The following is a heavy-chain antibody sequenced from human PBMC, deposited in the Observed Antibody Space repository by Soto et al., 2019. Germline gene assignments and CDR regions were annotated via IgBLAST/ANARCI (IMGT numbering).Heavy chain of an antibody. CDR2: VHHSGDT. V-gene: IGHV4-4*02. CDR1: GASISNTEW. J-gene: IGHJ5*02. Sequence: TLSLTCTVSGASISNTEWWHWVRRPPGKGLEWIGEVHHSGDTNYNPSLKSRVTMSVDKSKNQFSLMLTSVTAADTAVYYCAKWHPLNPWGQGTLVTVSS. D-gene: IGHD2-8*01. CDR3: AKWHPLNP.